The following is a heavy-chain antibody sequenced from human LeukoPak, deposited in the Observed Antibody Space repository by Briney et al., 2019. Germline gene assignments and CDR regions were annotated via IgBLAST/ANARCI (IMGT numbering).Heavy chain of an antibody. CDR3: ARDYDGSGSYPYYFDY. D-gene: IGHD3-10*01. V-gene: IGHV3-21*01. CDR2: ISSSSSYI. CDR1: RFIFSNYG. Sequence: GGSLRLSCAASRFIFSNYGMHWVRQAPGKGLEWVSSISSSSSYIYYADSVKGRFTISRDNAKNSLYLQMNSLRAEDTAVYYCARDYDGSGSYPYYFDYWGQGTLVTVSS. J-gene: IGHJ4*02.